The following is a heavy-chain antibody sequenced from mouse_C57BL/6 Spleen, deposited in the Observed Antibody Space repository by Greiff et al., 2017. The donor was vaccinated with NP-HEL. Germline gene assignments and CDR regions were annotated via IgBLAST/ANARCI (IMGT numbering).Heavy chain of an antibody. Sequence: EVQLQQSGPELVKPGASVKIPCKASGYTFTDYNMDWVKQSHGKSLEWIGDINPNNGGTIYNQKFKGKATLTVDKSSSTAYMELRSLTSEDTAVYYCARGGQLRLRAAMDYWGQGTSVTVSS. CDR2: INPNNGGT. CDR3: ARGGQLRLRAAMDY. CDR1: GYTFTDYN. D-gene: IGHD3-2*02. V-gene: IGHV1-18*01. J-gene: IGHJ4*01.